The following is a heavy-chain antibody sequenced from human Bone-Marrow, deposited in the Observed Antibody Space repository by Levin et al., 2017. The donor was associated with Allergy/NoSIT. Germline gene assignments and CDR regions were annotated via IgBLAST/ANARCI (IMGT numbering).Heavy chain of an antibody. CDR3: AKDLLNQDDYGDYTYLGLDV. CDR1: GFTFSSCA. D-gene: IGHD4-17*01. J-gene: IGHJ6*01. CDR2: ISFDGNNK. Sequence: QAGGSLRLSCAASGFTFSSCAMHWVRQAPGKGLEWVAVISFDGNNKNYAEFVKGRFTIARDNSKNTLSLQMNNLREEDTALYFCAKDLLNQDDYGDYTYLGLDVWGQGTTVTVSS. V-gene: IGHV3-30*18.